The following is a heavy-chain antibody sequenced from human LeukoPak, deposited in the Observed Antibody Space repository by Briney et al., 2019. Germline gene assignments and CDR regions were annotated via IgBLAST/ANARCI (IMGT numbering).Heavy chain of an antibody. J-gene: IGHJ4*02. CDR3: ARGGSSSWLSHKNYYFDY. D-gene: IGHD6-13*01. CDR1: GYTFTSYY. Sequence: ASVKVSCKASGYTFTSYYMHWVRQAPGQGLEWMGWINPNSGGTNYAQKFQGRVTMTRDTSISTAYMELSRLRSDDTAVYYCARGGSSSWLSHKNYYFDYWGQGTLVTVSS. CDR2: INPNSGGT. V-gene: IGHV1-2*02.